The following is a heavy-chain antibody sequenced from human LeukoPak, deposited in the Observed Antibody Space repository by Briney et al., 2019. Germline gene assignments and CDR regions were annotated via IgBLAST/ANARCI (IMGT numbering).Heavy chain of an antibody. CDR1: GGSISGGSISGYH. CDR2: IYYSGST. D-gene: IGHD4-17*01. Sequence: PSETLSLTCSVSGGSISGGSISGYHWSWIRQPPGKGLEWIGYIYYSGSTNYNPSLKSRVTISVDTSKNQFSLKLSSVTAADTAVYYCARSHHGDYGPVYYYYGMDVWGQGTTVTVSS. J-gene: IGHJ6*02. V-gene: IGHV4-61*08. CDR3: ARSHHGDYGPVYYYYGMDV.